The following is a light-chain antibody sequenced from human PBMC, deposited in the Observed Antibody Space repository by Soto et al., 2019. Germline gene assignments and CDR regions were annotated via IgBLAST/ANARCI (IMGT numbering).Light chain of an antibody. J-gene: IGKJ1*01. CDR3: HHYANSVWT. CDR2: DAS. V-gene: IGKV3-20*01. Sequence: EIVLTQSPATLSLSPGERATLFCRASQSVSSTNLVWYQQKRGQAPRLLIYDASSRATDIPDRFRGSGSGADFTLTISRLEPEDFAVYFCHHYANSVWTFGQGTKVEVK. CDR1: QSVSSTN.